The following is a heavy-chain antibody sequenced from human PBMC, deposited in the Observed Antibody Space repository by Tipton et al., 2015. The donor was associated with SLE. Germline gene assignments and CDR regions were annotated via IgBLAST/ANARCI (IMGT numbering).Heavy chain of an antibody. V-gene: IGHV3-74*01. Sequence: GSLRLSCAASGFTFSNSWMHWVRQAPGKGLVWVSGVNTDGSSSYYADSVKGRFTISRDNAKNTLYLQMNSLRDEDTAVYYCARAGDTAFDYWGQGTLVTVSS. CDR1: GFTFSNSW. D-gene: IGHD5-18*01. CDR2: VNTDGSSS. J-gene: IGHJ4*02. CDR3: ARAGDTAFDY.